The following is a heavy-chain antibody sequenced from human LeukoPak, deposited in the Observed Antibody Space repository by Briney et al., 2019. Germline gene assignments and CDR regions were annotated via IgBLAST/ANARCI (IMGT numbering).Heavy chain of an antibody. CDR3: ARLLGAVLGTSGH. CDR2: IYYTGST. CDR1: GGSISSSTYH. Sequence: PSETLSLTCTVSGGSISSSTYHWGWIRQPPGKGLDWIGSIYYTGSTYYNPSLKSRVTISGDTSKNQFSLKLSSVTAADTAVYYCARLLGAVLGTSGHWGQGTLVTVSS. J-gene: IGHJ4*02. D-gene: IGHD2-8*01. V-gene: IGHV4-39*01.